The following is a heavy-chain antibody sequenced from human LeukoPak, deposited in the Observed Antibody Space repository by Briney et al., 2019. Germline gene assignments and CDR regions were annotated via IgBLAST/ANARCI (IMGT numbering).Heavy chain of an antibody. CDR1: SGSINSYY. CDR3: GRQGYTAAYYFLDF. V-gene: IGHV4-4*07. Sequence: SETLSLTCTVSSGSINSYYWGWVRQPPGKGLEWISRIYTTGATQYNPSLKSRVTMSIDASTNQFSLNLRSMTAADTAVYYCGRQGYTAAYYFLDFWSQGTLLAVS. J-gene: IGHJ4*01. CDR2: IYTTGAT. D-gene: IGHD2-2*02.